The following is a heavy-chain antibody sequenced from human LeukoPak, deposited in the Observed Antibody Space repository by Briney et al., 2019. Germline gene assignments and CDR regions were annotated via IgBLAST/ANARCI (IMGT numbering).Heavy chain of an antibody. CDR2: IYHSGST. J-gene: IGHJ3*02. D-gene: IGHD6-6*01. CDR3: ARWADKSGSSSRVAFDI. Sequence: NPSQTLSLTCTVSGGSISSGGYYWSWIRQPPGKGLEWIGYIYHSGSTNYNPSLKSRVTISVDTSKNQFSLNVSSVTAADTAVYYCARWADKSGSSSRVAFDIWGQGTMVTVSS. CDR1: GGSISSGGYY. V-gene: IGHV4-30-2*01.